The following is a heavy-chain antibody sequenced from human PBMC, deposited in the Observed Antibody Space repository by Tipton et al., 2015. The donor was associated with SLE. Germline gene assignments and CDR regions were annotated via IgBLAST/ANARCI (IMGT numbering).Heavy chain of an antibody. Sequence: GSLRLSCAASGLFFSDYYMTWIRQAPGRGLEWISHISSSDNTVSHADSVKGRFTMSRDNTKNSLSLQMNSLRAEDTAIYYCARLGDAYVFDSWGPGSLVTVSA. D-gene: IGHD5-24*01. CDR3: ARLGDAYVFDS. CDR1: GLFFSDYY. CDR2: ISSSDNTV. V-gene: IGHV3-11*04. J-gene: IGHJ4*02.